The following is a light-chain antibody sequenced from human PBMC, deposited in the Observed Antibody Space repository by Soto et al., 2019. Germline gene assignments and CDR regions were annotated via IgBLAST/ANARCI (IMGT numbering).Light chain of an antibody. CDR3: QAYDYSLTAFV. Sequence: QSVLTQPPSVSGAPGQRVTISCTGNNSNLGAGYDVHWYQQLPGAAPKLVVFGNRNRPSGAPERFSGSKSGTSASLAITGLQAEDEADYYCQAYDYSLTAFVFGGGTQLTVL. J-gene: IGLJ3*02. CDR2: GNR. CDR1: NSNLGAGYD. V-gene: IGLV1-40*01.